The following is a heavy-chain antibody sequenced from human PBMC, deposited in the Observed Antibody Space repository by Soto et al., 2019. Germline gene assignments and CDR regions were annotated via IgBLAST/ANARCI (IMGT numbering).Heavy chain of an antibody. V-gene: IGHV3-49*03. J-gene: IGHJ4*02. CDR1: GFSFGDYV. D-gene: IGHD1-26*01. CDR3: ARDAYSGSYRFFFDH. CDR2: IRRKGEGETT. Sequence: PGGSLRLSCRGSGFSFGDYVVNWFRQAPGKGLEWVGFIRRKGEGETTQYAASVKGRFSMSRDDSKNIAYLQMSSLKIEDTAVYSCARDAYSGSYRFFFDHWGQGT.